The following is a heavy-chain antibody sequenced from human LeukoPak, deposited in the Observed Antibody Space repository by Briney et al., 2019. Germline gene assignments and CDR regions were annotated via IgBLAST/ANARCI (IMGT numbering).Heavy chain of an antibody. CDR3: ARGNGRFLKGSGYRSRSPPWFDP. Sequence: SETLSLTCAVYGGSFSGYYWSWIRQPPGKGLEWIGEINHSGSTNYNPAPKRRVTISVNTSKNQFSLKLSSVTAADTAVYYCARGNGRFLKGSGYRSRSPPWFDPWGQGTLVTVSS. V-gene: IGHV4-34*01. CDR2: INHSGST. J-gene: IGHJ5*02. D-gene: IGHD5-12*01. CDR1: GGSFSGYY.